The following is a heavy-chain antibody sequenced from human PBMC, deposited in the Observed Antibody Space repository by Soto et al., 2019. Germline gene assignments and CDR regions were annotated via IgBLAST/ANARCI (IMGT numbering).Heavy chain of an antibody. J-gene: IGHJ6*02. Sequence: SETLSLTCTVSCGSLNSRGYYWGWIRQLPGKGLEWIGYIYYSGSVYYNPSLRSRLTMSVDTSKNQFSLKLRSVTAADTAVYYCARDLGGLPSSSGSYNGLDVWGQGTTVTVSS. D-gene: IGHD3-10*01. CDR2: IYYSGSV. V-gene: IGHV4-31*03. CDR1: CGSLNSRGYY. CDR3: ARDLGGLPSSSGSYNGLDV.